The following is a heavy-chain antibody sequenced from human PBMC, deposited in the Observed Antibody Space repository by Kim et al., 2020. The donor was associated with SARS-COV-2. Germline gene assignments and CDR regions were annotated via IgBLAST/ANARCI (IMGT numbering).Heavy chain of an antibody. J-gene: IGHJ6*02. V-gene: IGHV4-39*01. CDR3: AGITMVRGTYQNYYYGMDV. CDR1: GGSISSSSYY. D-gene: IGHD3-10*01. CDR2: IYYSGST. Sequence: SETLSLTCTVSGGSISSSSYYWGWIRQPPGKGLEWIGSIYYSGSTYYNPSLKSRVTIYVDTSKNQFSLKLSSVTAADTAVYYCAGITMVRGTYQNYYYGMDVWGQGTTVTVSS.